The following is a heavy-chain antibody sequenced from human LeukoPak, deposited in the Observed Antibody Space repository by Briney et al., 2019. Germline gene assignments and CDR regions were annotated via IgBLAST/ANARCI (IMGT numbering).Heavy chain of an antibody. Sequence: GGSLRLSCAASGFTFSSYAMSWVRQAPGKGLEWVSAISGSGDNTLYADSVKGRFTVSRGNSKNTLYLQMNSLRAEDTAVYYCARGSGWARPSDYWGQGTLVIVSS. J-gene: IGHJ4*02. D-gene: IGHD6-19*01. CDR1: GFTFSSYA. CDR3: ARGSGWARPSDY. CDR2: ISGSGDNT. V-gene: IGHV3-23*01.